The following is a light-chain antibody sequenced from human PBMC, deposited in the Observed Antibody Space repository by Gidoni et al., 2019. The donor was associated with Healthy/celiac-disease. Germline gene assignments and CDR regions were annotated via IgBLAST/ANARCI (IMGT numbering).Light chain of an antibody. J-gene: IGKJ3*01. CDR1: QSVSSN. CDR2: GAS. V-gene: IGKV3-15*01. Sequence: DIVMTQSPATLSVSPGERATLSCRASQSVSSNLAWYQQKPGQAPRLLIYGASTRATGIPGRFRGSGSGTEFTLTISSLQSEDFAVYYCQQYNNWPSGAFGPGTKVDIK. CDR3: QQYNNWPSGA.